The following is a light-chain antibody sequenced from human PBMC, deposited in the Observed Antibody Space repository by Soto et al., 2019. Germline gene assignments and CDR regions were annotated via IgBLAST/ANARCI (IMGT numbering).Light chain of an antibody. CDR1: QSSGSNF. CDR3: QLYGISPH. CDR2: ASS. J-gene: IGKJ5*01. Sequence: EIVLKQSPGTLSLSTGERATLSCKTSQSSGSNFLAWYQHKPGQAPRLLIYASSNRATGIPDRFTGSASGTDFTLTINRLEPEDFAVYYCQLYGISPHFGQGRRLEIK. V-gene: IGKV3-20*01.